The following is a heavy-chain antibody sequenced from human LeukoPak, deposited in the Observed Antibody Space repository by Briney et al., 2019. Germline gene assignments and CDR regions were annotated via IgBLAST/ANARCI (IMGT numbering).Heavy chain of an antibody. D-gene: IGHD1-26*01. CDR1: GFTFSSYD. Sequence: GGSLRLSCAASGFTFSSYDMHWVRQATGKGLEWVSAIGTAGDTYYPGSVKGRFTISRENAKNSLYLQMNSLRAEDTAVYYCARGLRDSGSSNYYYGMDVWGQGTTVTVSS. CDR3: ARGLRDSGSSNYYYGMDV. CDR2: IGTAGDT. V-gene: IGHV3-13*01. J-gene: IGHJ6*02.